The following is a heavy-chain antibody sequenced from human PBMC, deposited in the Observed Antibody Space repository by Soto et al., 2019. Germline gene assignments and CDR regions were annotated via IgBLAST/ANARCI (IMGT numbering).Heavy chain of an antibody. CDR1: VYTLTSYA. CDR3: ARDLDYDFWSGYLSHFDY. J-gene: IGHJ4*02. D-gene: IGHD3-3*01. Sequence: GASVKVSCKASVYTLTSYARHWVRQAPGQRLEWMGWINAYNGNRKYSQKFQGRVTITADKSTSTAYMELSSLRSEDTAVYYCARDLDYDFWSGYLSHFDYWGQGTLVTVSS. V-gene: IGHV1-3*01. CDR2: INAYNGNR.